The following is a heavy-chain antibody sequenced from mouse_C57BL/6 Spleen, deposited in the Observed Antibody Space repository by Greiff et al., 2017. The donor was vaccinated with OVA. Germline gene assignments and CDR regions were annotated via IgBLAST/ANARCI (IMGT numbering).Heavy chain of an antibody. CDR1: GYTFTDYE. CDR3: TRGGGYYLYYFDY. D-gene: IGHD2-3*01. J-gene: IGHJ2*01. V-gene: IGHV1-15*01. Sequence: VHLVEPGAELVRPGASVTLSCKASGYTFTDYEMHWVKQTPVHGLEWIGAIDPETGGTAYNQKFKGKAILTADKSSSTAYMELRSLTSEDSAVYYCTRGGGYYLYYFDYWGQGTTLTVSS. CDR2: IDPETGGT.